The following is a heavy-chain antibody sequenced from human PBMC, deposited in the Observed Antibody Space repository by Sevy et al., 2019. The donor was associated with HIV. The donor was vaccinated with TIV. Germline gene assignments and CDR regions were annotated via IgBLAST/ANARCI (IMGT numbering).Heavy chain of an antibody. Sequence: GGSLRLSCAASGFTFSDYYMSWIRQAPWKGLEWVSYISRSGSTIYYADSVKGRFTISRDNAKNSLYLQMNSLRAEDTAVYYCARDPDSGSYYYYYGMDVWGQGTTVTVSS. CDR3: ARDPDSGSYYYYYGMDV. V-gene: IGHV3-11*01. D-gene: IGHD1-26*01. CDR1: GFTFSDYY. CDR2: ISRSGSTI. J-gene: IGHJ6*02.